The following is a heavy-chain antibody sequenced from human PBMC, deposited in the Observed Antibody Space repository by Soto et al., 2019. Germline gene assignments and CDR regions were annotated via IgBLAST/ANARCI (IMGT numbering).Heavy chain of an antibody. D-gene: IGHD3-10*02. V-gene: IGHV4-30-4*01. J-gene: IGHJ4*02. CDR2: IYYSGST. CDR1: GGSISSGDYY. CDR3: ATNINTMSAVGAYYFDY. Sequence: QVQLQESGPGLVKPSQTLSLTCTVSGGSISSGDYYWSWIRQPPGKGLEWIGYIYYSGSTYYNPSLKSRVTISVDTSKNQFSLKLSSVTAADTAVYYCATNINTMSAVGAYYFDYWGQGTLVTVSS.